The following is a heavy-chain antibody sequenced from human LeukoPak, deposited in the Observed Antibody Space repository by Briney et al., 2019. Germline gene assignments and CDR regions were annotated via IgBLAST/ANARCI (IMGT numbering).Heavy chain of an antibody. CDR2: ISGSGGST. Sequence: GGSLRLSCAASGFTFSSYAMSWVRQAPGKGLEWVSAISGSGGSTYYADSVKGRFTISRDNSKNTLYLQMNSLRAEDTAVYYCARDYDFWSGYYKGGEDYFDNWGQGTLVTVSS. J-gene: IGHJ4*02. CDR1: GFTFSSYA. CDR3: ARDYDFWSGYYKGGEDYFDN. D-gene: IGHD3-3*01. V-gene: IGHV3-23*01.